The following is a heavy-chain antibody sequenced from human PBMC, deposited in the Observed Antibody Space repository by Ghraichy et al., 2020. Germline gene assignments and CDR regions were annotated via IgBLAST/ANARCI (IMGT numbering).Heavy chain of an antibody. CDR1: GGTFSSYA. CDR3: ARDLGIYCSGGSCYHKGPRIANYYGMDV. CDR2: IIPIFGTA. J-gene: IGHJ6*02. D-gene: IGHD2-15*01. Sequence: SVKVSCKASGGTFSSYAISWVRQAPGQGLEWMGGIIPIFGTANYAQKFQGRVTITADKSTSTAYMELSSLRSEDTAVYYCARDLGIYCSGGSCYHKGPRIANYYGMDVWGQGTTVTISS. V-gene: IGHV1-69*06.